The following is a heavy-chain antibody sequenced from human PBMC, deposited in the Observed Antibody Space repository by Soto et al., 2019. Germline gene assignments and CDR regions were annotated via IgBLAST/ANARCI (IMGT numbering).Heavy chain of an antibody. V-gene: IGHV4-34*01. J-gene: IGHJ5*02. Sequence: SETLSLTCAVYGGSFSGYYWSWIRQPPGKGLEWIGEINHSGSTNYNPSLKSRVTISVDTSKNQFSLKLSSVTAADTAVYYCARGLRPKPSRWFDPWGQGTLVTVSS. CDR3: ARGLRPKPSRWFDP. D-gene: IGHD3-10*01. CDR2: INHSGST. CDR1: GGSFSGYY.